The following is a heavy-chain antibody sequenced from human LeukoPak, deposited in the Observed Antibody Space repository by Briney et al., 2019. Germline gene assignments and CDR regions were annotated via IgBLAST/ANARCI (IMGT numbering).Heavy chain of an antibody. J-gene: IGHJ4*02. CDR3: ARSRYNWNDAALEY. D-gene: IGHD1-1*01. V-gene: IGHV3-53*01. CDR2: IYSGGST. CDR1: GFTVSSNY. Sequence: GGSLRLSCAASGFTVSSNYMSWVRQAPGKGLEWVSVIYSGGSTYYADSVKGRFTISRDNSKNTLYLQMNSLRAEDTAVYYCARSRYNWNDAALEYWGQGTLVTVSS.